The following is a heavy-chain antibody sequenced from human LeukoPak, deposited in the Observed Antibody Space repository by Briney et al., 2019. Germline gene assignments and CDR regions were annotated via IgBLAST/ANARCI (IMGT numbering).Heavy chain of an antibody. J-gene: IGHJ3*02. CDR1: GFTFSSYS. D-gene: IGHD3-16*02. V-gene: IGHV3-48*01. CDR2: ISSSSSTI. Sequence: GGSLRLSCAASGFTFSSYSMNWVRQAPGKGLEWVSYISSSSSTIYYADSVKGRFTISRDNAKNSLYLQMNSLRAEDTAVYYCARDGYDYVWGSYRLVGPEAFDIWGQGTMVTVSS. CDR3: ARDGYDYVWGSYRLVGPEAFDI.